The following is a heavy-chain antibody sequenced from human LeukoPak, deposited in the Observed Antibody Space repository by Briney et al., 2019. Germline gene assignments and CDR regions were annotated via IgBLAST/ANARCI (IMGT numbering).Heavy chain of an antibody. J-gene: IGHJ4*02. CDR1: GYTFTSYD. V-gene: IGHV1-8*01. D-gene: IGHD6-19*01. Sequence: ASVKVSCKASGYTFTSYDINWVRQATGQGLEWMGWMNPNSGNTGYAQKFQGRVTMTRNTSKSTAYMELSSLRSEDTAVYYCARGSDSSGWYSGYWGQGTLVTVSS. CDR3: ARGSDSSGWYSGY. CDR2: MNPNSGNT.